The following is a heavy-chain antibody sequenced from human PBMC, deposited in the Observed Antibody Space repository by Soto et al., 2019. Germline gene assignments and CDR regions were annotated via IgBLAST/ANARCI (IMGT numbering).Heavy chain of an antibody. CDR1: GRTFSSFA. D-gene: IGHD2-21*01. Sequence: QGQLVQSGAEVRKPGSSVKVSCKASGRTFSSFAITWVRQSPGQGLEWMGGIIPIFATTNYAQKLQGIVTITADESTSTAYMELVSPGSDDTAVYYCAGVRDIVGVPDYGMDVWGQGTPVTVSS. CDR3: AGVRDIVGVPDYGMDV. J-gene: IGHJ6*02. CDR2: IIPIFATT. V-gene: IGHV1-69*01.